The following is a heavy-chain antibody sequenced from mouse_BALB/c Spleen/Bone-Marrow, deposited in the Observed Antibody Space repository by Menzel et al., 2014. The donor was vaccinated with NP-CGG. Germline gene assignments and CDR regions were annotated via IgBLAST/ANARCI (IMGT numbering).Heavy chain of an antibody. CDR1: GYTFTSYW. CDR2: IYPGDGDT. V-gene: IGHV1-87*01. J-gene: IGHJ2*01. Sequence: VQLQQSGAELARPGASVKLSCKASGYTFTSYWMQWVKQRPGQGLEWIGAIYPGDGDTRYTQKFEGKATLTADKSSSTAYMQLSSLASEDSAVYYCARGTGPDYWGQGTTPTVSS. CDR3: ARGTGPDY. D-gene: IGHD4-1*01.